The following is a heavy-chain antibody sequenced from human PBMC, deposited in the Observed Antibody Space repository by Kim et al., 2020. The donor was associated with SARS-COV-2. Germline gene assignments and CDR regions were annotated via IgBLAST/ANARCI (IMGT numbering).Heavy chain of an antibody. Sequence: GGSLRLSCAASGFTFSSYGMHWVRQAPGKGLEWVAVIWYDGSNKYYADSVNGRFTISRDNSKNTLYLQMNSLRAEDTAVYYCARDPRDYYGSGSGYYFDYWGQGTLVTVSS. CDR3: ARDPRDYYGSGSGYYFDY. CDR1: GFTFSSYG. J-gene: IGHJ4*02. D-gene: IGHD3-10*01. V-gene: IGHV3-33*01. CDR2: IWYDGSNK.